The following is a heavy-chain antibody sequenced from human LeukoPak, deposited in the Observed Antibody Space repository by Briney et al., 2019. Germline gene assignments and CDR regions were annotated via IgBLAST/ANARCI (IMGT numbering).Heavy chain of an antibody. V-gene: IGHV1-46*01. CDR3: ARVGERWLQFSYFDY. CDR2: INPSGGST. J-gene: IGHJ4*02. Sequence: ASVKVSCKASGYTFTSYYMHWVRQAPGQGLEWMGIINPSGGSTSYAQKSQGRVTMTRDTSTSTVYMELSSLRSEDTAVYYCARVGERWLQFSYFDYWGQGTLVTVSS. CDR1: GYTFTSYY. D-gene: IGHD5-24*01.